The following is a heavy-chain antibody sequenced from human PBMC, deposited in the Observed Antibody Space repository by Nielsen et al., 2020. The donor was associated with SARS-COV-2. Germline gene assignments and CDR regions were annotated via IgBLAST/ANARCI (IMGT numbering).Heavy chain of an antibody. Sequence: GGSLRLSCAASGFTFSSYAMSWVRQAPGKGLEWVSVIYSGGSSTYYADSVKGRFTISRDNSKNTLYLQMNSLRAEDTAVYYCAKDRGYSSGWYLDYWGQGTLVTVSS. CDR1: GFTFSSYA. J-gene: IGHJ4*02. CDR2: IYSGGSST. CDR3: AKDRGYSSGWYLDY. V-gene: IGHV3-23*03. D-gene: IGHD6-19*01.